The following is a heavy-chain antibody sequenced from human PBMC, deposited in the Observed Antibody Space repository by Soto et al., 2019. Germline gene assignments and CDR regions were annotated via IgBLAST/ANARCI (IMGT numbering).Heavy chain of an antibody. CDR1: GGSISSYY. D-gene: IGHD2-8*01. Sequence: SETLSLTCTVSGGSISSYYWSWIRQPPGKGLEWIGYIYYSGSTNYNPPLKSRVTISVDTSKNQFSLKLSSVTAADTAVYYCARRYAGNFDYWGQGTLVTVSS. J-gene: IGHJ4*02. V-gene: IGHV4-59*01. CDR2: IYYSGST. CDR3: ARRYAGNFDY.